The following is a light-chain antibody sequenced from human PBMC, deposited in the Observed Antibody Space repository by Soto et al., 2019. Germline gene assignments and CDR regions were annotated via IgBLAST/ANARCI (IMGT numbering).Light chain of an antibody. J-gene: IGKJ1*01. CDR3: QHYNSYSEA. V-gene: IGKV1-5*03. CDR1: QTISSW. Sequence: DIQMTQSPSTLSGSVXVGVPITCRASQTISSWLAWYQQKPGKAPKLLIYKASTLKSGVPSRFSGSGSGTEFTLTISSLQPDDFATYYCQHYNSYSEAFGQGTKVDIK. CDR2: KAS.